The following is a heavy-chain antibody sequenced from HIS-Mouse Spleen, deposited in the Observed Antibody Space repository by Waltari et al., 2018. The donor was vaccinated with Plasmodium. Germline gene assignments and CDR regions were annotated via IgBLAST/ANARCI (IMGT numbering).Heavy chain of an antibody. D-gene: IGHD7-27*01. CDR3: ARDNWGSFGY. V-gene: IGHV3-21*01. Sequence: EVQLVESGGGLVKPGGSLRLSCAASGFTFSSYSMNWVRQATGKGMEWVSSISRSRRYIYYADSVKGRFTISRDNAKNSLYLQMNSLRAEDTAVYYCARDNWGSFGYWGQGTLVTVSS. CDR2: ISRSRRYI. J-gene: IGHJ4*02. CDR1: GFTFSSYS.